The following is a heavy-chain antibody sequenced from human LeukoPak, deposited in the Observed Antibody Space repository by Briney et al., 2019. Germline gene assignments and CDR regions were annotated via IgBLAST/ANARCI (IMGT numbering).Heavy chain of an antibody. J-gene: IGHJ4*02. D-gene: IGHD6-13*01. CDR3: ARDWGAAGLWDY. V-gene: IGHV3-7*05. Sequence: GSLRLSCASSGFTFSNYWMSWVRQAPGKGLEWVANIKEDGSEKDYVDSVKGRFTISRDNAKNSLYLQMNSLRAEDTAIYYCARDWGAAGLWDYWGQGTLVTVSS. CDR2: IKEDGSEK. CDR1: GFTFSNYW.